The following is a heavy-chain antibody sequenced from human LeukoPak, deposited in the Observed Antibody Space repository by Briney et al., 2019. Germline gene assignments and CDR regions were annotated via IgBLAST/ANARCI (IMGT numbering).Heavy chain of an antibody. CDR3: ARGYCTSTSCPENRYYFDS. CDR2: IYSSGST. J-gene: IGHJ4*02. CDR1: GGFITSAGYS. V-gene: IGHV4-61*02. D-gene: IGHD2-2*01. Sequence: PSQTLSLTCTVSGGFITSAGYSWGWIRQPAGKGLEWIGRIYSSGSTNSNPSPKSRVTISVDTSKNQFSLKLSSVTAADTAVYYCARGYCTSTSCPENRYYFDSWGQGTLVTVSS.